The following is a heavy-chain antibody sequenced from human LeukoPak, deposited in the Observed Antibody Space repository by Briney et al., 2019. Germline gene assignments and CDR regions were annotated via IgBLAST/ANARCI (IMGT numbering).Heavy chain of an antibody. D-gene: IGHD3-3*01. J-gene: IGHJ6*03. CDR2: IYYSGST. Sequence: PSETLSLTCTVSGGSISSYYWSWIRQPPGKGLEWIGYIYYSGSTNYNPSLKSRVTISVDTSKKQFSLKLSSVTAADTAVYYCARVMRNYDFWSGYYNYYYYYMDVWGKGTTVTVSS. CDR3: ARVMRNYDFWSGYYNYYYYYMDV. CDR1: GGSISSYY. V-gene: IGHV4-59*01.